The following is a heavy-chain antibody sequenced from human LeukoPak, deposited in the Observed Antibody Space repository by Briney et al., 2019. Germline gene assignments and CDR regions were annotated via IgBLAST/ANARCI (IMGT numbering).Heavy chain of an antibody. CDR2: IYYSGST. D-gene: IGHD3-22*01. Sequence: SETLSLTCTVSGGSISSYYWSWIRQPPGKGLEWIGYIYYSGSTNYNPSLKSRVTISVDTSENQFSLKLSSVTAADTAVYYCARGRTGGYYDSSGYYDYWGQGTLVTVSS. CDR1: GGSISSYY. V-gene: IGHV4-59*01. J-gene: IGHJ4*02. CDR3: ARGRTGGYYDSSGYYDY.